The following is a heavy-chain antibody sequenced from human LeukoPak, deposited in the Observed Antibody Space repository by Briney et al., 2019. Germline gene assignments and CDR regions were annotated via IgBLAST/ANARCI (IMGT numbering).Heavy chain of an antibody. D-gene: IGHD6-25*01. Sequence: GGSQRLSCAASGFTFSSYSMNWVRQAPGKGLEWVSSISSSSSYIYYADSVKGRFTISRDNARNSLYLQMNSLRAEDTAVYYCARDGLAAATLHWCFDVWGRGTLVTVSS. CDR2: ISSSSSYI. CDR3: ARDGLAAATLHWCFDV. J-gene: IGHJ2*01. V-gene: IGHV3-21*01. CDR1: GFTFSSYS.